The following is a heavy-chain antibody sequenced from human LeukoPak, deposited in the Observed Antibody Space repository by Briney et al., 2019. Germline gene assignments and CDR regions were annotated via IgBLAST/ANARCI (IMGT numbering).Heavy chain of an antibody. J-gene: IGHJ6*02. CDR1: GFTFNYAW. CDR3: TTDEDWNYARKDV. V-gene: IGHV3-15*04. CDR2: TVSEIDGGTT. Sequence: PGGSLRLSCAASGFTFNYAWMSWVRQVPGKGLEWVGQTVSEIDGGTTDYAAPVKGRFTISRDDSKSTLYLQMNSLKIEDAAVYYCTTDEDWNYARKDVWGQGATVIVSS. D-gene: IGHD1-7*01.